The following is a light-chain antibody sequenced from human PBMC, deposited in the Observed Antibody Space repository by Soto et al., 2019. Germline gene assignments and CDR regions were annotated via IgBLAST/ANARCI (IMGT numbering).Light chain of an antibody. V-gene: IGKV2D-29*01. CDR1: HNLRHSDGRTY. CDR3: MQTIQLPLT. Sequence: EIVLTQTPPSLSVSPGQPAAISCKSSHNLRHSDGRTYVYWYVQRPGQTPQVLIYEVSNRLSGVPDRFGGYGAGTDFTLEISRVEAADVGIYYCMQTIQLPLTFGGGTKVEIE. J-gene: IGKJ4*01. CDR2: EVS.